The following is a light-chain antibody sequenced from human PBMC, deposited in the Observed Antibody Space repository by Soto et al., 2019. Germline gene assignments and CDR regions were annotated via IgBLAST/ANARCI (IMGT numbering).Light chain of an antibody. J-gene: IGLJ1*01. V-gene: IGLV2-14*03. Sequence: QSALTQPASVSASPGQSITISCTGTSSDVGYYDYVSWYQQHPGKAPKLIIYDVNNRPSGVSNRFSGSKSGNTASLTISGLQAEDEADYYCSSYRSSTSIYVFGSGTKLTVL. CDR2: DVN. CDR1: SSDVGYYDY. CDR3: SSYRSSTSIYV.